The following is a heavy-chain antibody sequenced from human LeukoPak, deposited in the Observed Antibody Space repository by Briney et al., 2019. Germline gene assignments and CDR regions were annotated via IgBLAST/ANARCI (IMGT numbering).Heavy chain of an antibody. V-gene: IGHV1-69*06. CDR2: IIPIFGTA. D-gene: IGHD3-22*01. CDR1: GGTFSSYA. J-gene: IGHJ4*02. CDR3: AMAADSTNYYDSSGYVDY. Sequence: SVKVSCKASGGTFSSYAISWVRQAPGQGLEWMGGIIPIFGTANYAQKFQGRVTITADKSTSTAYMELSSLRSEDTAVYYCAMAADSTNYYDSSGYVDYWGQGTLVTVSS.